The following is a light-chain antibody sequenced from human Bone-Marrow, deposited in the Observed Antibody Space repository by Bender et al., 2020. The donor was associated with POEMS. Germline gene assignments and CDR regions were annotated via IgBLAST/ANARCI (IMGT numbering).Light chain of an antibody. V-gene: IGLV2-8*01. CDR3: SSYAGSNTPYV. CDR1: NSDIGGYNY. Sequence: QSALTQPRSVSGSPGQSVTISCTGTNSDIGGYNYVSWYQQHPGEAPKLMIYEVSKRPSGVPDRFSGSKSGNTASLTVSGLQADDEADYFCSSYAGSNTPYVFGTGTKVTVL. J-gene: IGLJ1*01. CDR2: EVS.